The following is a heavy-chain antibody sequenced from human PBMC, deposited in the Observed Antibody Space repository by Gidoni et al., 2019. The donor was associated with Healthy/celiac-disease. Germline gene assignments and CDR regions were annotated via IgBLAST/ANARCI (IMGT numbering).Heavy chain of an antibody. V-gene: IGHV4-31*03. CDR1: GGSISRGGYY. D-gene: IGHD2-2*01. CDR3: ARDSRLSSTSSRVFDL. Sequence: QVQLQESGPGLVKPSQTLSLTCPFSGGSISRGGYYWSWIRQHPGKGLEWIGYIYYSGSTYYNPSLKSRVTISVDTSKNQFSLKLSSVTAADTAVYYCARDSRLSSTSSRVFDLWGRGTLVTVSS. CDR2: IYYSGST. J-gene: IGHJ2*01.